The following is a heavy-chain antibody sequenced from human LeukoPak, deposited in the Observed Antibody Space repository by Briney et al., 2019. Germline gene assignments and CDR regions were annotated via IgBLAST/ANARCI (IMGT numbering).Heavy chain of an antibody. D-gene: IGHD3-16*01. J-gene: IGHJ4*02. V-gene: IGHV3-23*01. CDR1: GFTFSNAW. CDR3: ALAYRDY. CDR2: ISGSGGST. Sequence: PGGSLRLSCEASGFTFSNAWMNWVRQAPGKGLEWVSAISGSGGSTYYADSVKGRFTISRDNSKNTLYLQMNSLRAEDTAVFYCALAYRDYWGQGTLVTVSS.